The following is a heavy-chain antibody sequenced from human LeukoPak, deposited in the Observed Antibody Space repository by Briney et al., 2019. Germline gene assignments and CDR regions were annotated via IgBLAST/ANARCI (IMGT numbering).Heavy chain of an antibody. CDR3: ARRGGTVVGDTGYHYWYFDN. Sequence: SETLSLTCTVSGGSISSYYWSWVRQFPGKGLEWIGYISDSGSTNYSPSLESRVTISVDTSKNKFFLILSSVTAADTAVYYCARRGGTVVGDTGYHYWYFDNWGQGTLVTVSS. D-gene: IGHD5-12*01. CDR2: ISDSGST. V-gene: IGHV4-59*08. CDR1: GGSISSYY. J-gene: IGHJ4*02.